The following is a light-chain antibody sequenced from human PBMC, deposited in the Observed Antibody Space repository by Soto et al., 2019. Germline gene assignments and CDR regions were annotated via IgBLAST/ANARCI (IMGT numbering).Light chain of an antibody. CDR1: QSVKSSY. CDR3: QQYGSSPRT. V-gene: IGKV3-20*01. J-gene: IGKJ1*01. Sequence: EVVLTQSPGTLSLSPGERATLSCRASQSVKSSYLAWYQQTPGQAPMLLIYGASSRATGVPDRFSGSGSGTDFTLTISRLETEDFGVYYCQQYGSSPRTFGQGTKVEIK. CDR2: GAS.